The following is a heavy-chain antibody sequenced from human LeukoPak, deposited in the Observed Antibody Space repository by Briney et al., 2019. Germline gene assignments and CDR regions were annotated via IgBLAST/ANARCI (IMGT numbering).Heavy chain of an antibody. CDR2: INWNGGST. V-gene: IGHV3-20*04. J-gene: IGHJ6*03. CDR3: ARSGGSYYYYYMDV. CDR1: GFTFDDYG. Sequence: GGSLRLSCAASGFTFDDYGMSWVRQAPGKGLEWVSGINWNGGSTGYADSVKGRFTISRDNAKNSLYLQMNSLRAEDTAVYYCARSGGSYYYYYMDVWGKGTTVTVSS. D-gene: IGHD1-26*01.